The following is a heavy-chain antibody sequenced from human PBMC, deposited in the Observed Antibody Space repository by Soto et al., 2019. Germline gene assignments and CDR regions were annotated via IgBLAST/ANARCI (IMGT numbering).Heavy chain of an antibody. CDR3: ARIDRIAAAGYYFDY. CDR2: IIPIFGTA. CDR1: GGTFSSYA. J-gene: IGHJ4*02. Sequence: SVKVSCKASGGTFSSYAISWVRQAPGQGLEWMGGIIPIFGTANYAQKFQGRVTITADESTSTAYMELSSLRSEDTAVYYCARIDRIAAAGYYFDYWGQGTLVTVSS. D-gene: IGHD6-13*01. V-gene: IGHV1-69*13.